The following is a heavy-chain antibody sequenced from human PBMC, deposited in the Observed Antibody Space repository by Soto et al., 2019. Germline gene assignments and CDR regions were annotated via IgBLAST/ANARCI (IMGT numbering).Heavy chain of an antibody. Sequence: PSETLSLTCTVSGGSVSSGDYYWSWIRQPPGEGLEWIGYIYYGGITYYNPSLRSRLNISIDTSKNKFSLGLNSVTAADTAVYYCARQYGGYEYYFDYWGQGTLVTV. J-gene: IGHJ4*02. CDR2: IYYGGIT. CDR1: GGSVSSGDYY. CDR3: ARQYGGYEYYFDY. D-gene: IGHD5-12*01. V-gene: IGHV4-30-4*01.